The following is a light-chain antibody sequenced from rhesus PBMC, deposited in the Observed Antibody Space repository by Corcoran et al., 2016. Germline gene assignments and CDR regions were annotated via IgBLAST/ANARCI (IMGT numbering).Light chain of an antibody. CDR1: QGISDY. CDR2: AAS. CDR3: LQGYSTPLT. Sequence: DIQMTQSPSSLSASVGDRVTITCRASQGISDYLSWYQQKPGKAPKRLIYAASSLESGVPSRFSVSGSGTEFTLTISRLHPEDCAAYYCLQGYSTPLTFGGGTKVELK. V-gene: IGKV1-36*02. J-gene: IGKJ4*01.